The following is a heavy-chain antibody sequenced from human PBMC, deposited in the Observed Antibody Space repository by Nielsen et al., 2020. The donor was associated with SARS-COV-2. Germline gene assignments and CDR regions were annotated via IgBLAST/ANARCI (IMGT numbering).Heavy chain of an antibody. J-gene: IGHJ6*02. V-gene: IGHV3-11*05. CDR1: GFTPSDSY. CDR2: ISSSSSYT. Sequence: GESLKISCAASGFTPSDSYMSWIRQAPGKGLEWISYISSSSSYTNYADSVKGRFTISSDNAKNSLYLQMNSLRAEDTAVYYCARGGEYSSGWFTSYYGMDVWGQGTTVTVSS. D-gene: IGHD6-19*01. CDR3: ARGGEYSSGWFTSYYGMDV.